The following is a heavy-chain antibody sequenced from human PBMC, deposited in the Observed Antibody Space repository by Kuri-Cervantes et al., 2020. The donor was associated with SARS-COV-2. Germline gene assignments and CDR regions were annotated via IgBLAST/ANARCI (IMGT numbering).Heavy chain of an antibody. D-gene: IGHD3-16*01. Sequence: GESLKISCVASGFTFSNYVIHWVRQAPGKGLEWVAVIWYDGENEYYAGSVEGRFTISRDNSKNTLSLHMNSMRAENTAMYYCARGAANYYYRDVWGKGTPVTVSS. V-gene: IGHV3-33*08. CDR3: ARGAANYYYRDV. CDR2: IWYDGENE. CDR1: GFTFSNYV. J-gene: IGHJ6*03.